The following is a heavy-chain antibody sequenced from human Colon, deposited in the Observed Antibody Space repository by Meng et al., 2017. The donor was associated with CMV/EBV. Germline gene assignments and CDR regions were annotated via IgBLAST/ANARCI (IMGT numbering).Heavy chain of an antibody. V-gene: IGHV3-48*04. CDR1: GFTFSSFS. CDR3: ARLHQLGDFDY. Sequence: GESLKISCAASGFTFSSFSMNWVRQAPGRGLEWVSYTSNSGRVTYYADSVKGRFTISRDNAKKILYLHMSGLRGEDTAVYYCARLHQLGDFDYWGQGTLVTVSS. J-gene: IGHJ4*02. D-gene: IGHD3-16*01. CDR2: TSNSGRVT.